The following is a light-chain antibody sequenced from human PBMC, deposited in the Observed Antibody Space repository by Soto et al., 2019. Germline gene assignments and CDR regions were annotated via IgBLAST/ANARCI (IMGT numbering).Light chain of an antibody. J-gene: IGKJ4*01. CDR2: TSS. CDR3: QKHNAAPLT. V-gene: IGKV1-27*01. Sequence: DIQMTQSPSSLSASVGDRVTITCRASQGIGNYLAWYQQKPGKVPKLLIYTSSTLQSGVPSRFSGSGSGTDFTLTISNLQPEDVATYYRQKHNAAPLTFGGGTKVEIK. CDR1: QGIGNY.